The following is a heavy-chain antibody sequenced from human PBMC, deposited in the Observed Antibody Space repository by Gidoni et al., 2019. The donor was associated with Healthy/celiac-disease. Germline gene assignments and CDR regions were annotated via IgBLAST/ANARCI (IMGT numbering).Heavy chain of an antibody. CDR2: IYYSGST. Sequence: QVHLQESGPGLVKPSQTLSLTCTVSGGSISSGGYYWSCIRHPPGKGLEWIGYIYYSGSTYYNPSLKSLVTISVDTSKNQFSLKLSSVTAADTAVYYCGRLDGDYGGAFDIWGQGTMFTVS. CDR3: GRLDGDYGGAFDI. J-gene: IGHJ3*02. V-gene: IGHV4-31*01. CDR1: GGSISSGGYY. D-gene: IGHD4-17*01.